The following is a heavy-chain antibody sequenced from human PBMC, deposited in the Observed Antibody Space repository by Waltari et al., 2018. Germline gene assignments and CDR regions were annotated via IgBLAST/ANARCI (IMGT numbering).Heavy chain of an antibody. Sequence: EVQLLESGGGLVQPGGSLRLSCAASGFTFSSYAMSWVRQAPGKGVEWVAAIGGSGGSTYYADSVKGLFTISRDNSKNTLYLQMNSLRAEDTAVYYCAKRHPELYGSGSPFTFDYWGQGTLVTVSS. J-gene: IGHJ4*02. CDR3: AKRHPELYGSGSPFTFDY. D-gene: IGHD3-10*01. CDR2: IGGSGGST. V-gene: IGHV3-23*01. CDR1: GFTFSSYA.